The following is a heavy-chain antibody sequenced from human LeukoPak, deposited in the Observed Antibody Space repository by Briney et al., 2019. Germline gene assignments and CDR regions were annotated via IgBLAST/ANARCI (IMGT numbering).Heavy chain of an antibody. CDR2: IKQDGSEK. J-gene: IGHJ4*02. CDR1: GFTFSTYL. D-gene: IGHD5-24*01. V-gene: IGHV3-7*01. Sequence: GGSLRLSCAASGFTFSTYLMSWVRQAPGKGLEWVANIKQDGSEKYYVDSVKGRFTISRDNAKNSVYLQMNSLRAEDTAVYYCVREARESGGFDYWGQGTLVTVSS. CDR3: VREARESGGFDY.